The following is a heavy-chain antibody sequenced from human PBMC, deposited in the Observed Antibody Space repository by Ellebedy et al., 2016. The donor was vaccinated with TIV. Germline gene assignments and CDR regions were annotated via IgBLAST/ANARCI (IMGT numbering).Heavy chain of an antibody. D-gene: IGHD3-10*01. CDR2: IKQDGSEK. V-gene: IGHV3-7*01. CDR3: HLYHYGSGSYRYYYGMDV. J-gene: IGHJ6*02. Sequence: GGSLRLXXAASGFTFSSYWMSWVRQAPGKGLEWVANIKQDGSEKYYVDSVKGRFTISRDNAKNSLYLQMNSLRAEDTAVYYCHLYHYGSGSYRYYYGMDVWGQGTTVTVSS. CDR1: GFTFSSYW.